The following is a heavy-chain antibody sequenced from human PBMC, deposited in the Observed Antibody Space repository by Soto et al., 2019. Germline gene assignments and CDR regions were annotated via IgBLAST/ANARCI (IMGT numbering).Heavy chain of an antibody. V-gene: IGHV4-59*01. CDR2: IYYSGST. Sequence: TSETLSLTCTVSGGSISSYYWSWIRQPPGKGLEWIGYIYYSGSTNYNPSLKSRVTISVDTSKNQFSLKLSSVTAADTAVYYCARVYGSGSYYNVDPWGQGTLVTVSS. D-gene: IGHD3-10*01. J-gene: IGHJ5*02. CDR3: ARVYGSGSYYNVDP. CDR1: GGSISSYY.